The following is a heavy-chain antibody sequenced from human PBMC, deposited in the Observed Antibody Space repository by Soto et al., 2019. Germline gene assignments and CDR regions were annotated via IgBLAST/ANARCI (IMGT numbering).Heavy chain of an antibody. D-gene: IGHD2-15*01. Sequence: QITLKESGPTLVKPTQTLTLTCSCSGFSISADGVGVGWIRQPPGKAQEWLAILYWDDDKRYSPSLNSRLTITKDTSCTHALLTMTNAHPVDPATYFCAHSRRRASCGRGNGYHFDAWGQGTLVTVSS. CDR3: AHSRRRASCGRGNGYHFDA. J-gene: IGHJ4*02. V-gene: IGHV2-5*02. CDR1: GFSISADGVG. CDR2: LYWDDDK.